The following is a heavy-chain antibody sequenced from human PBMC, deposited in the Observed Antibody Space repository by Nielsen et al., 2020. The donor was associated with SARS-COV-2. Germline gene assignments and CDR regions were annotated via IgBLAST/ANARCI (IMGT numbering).Heavy chain of an antibody. D-gene: IGHD6-6*01. CDR2: INHSGST. CDR1: GGSIGSYY. V-gene: IGHV4-34*01. Sequence: SETLSLTCTVSGGSIGSYYWSWIRQPPGKGLEWIGEINHSGSTNYNPSLKSRVTISVDTSKNQFSLKLSSVTAADTAVYYCARGPKHSRGYSSSSNPNYYYYGMDVWGQGTTVTVSS. CDR3: ARGPKHSRGYSSSSNPNYYYYGMDV. J-gene: IGHJ6*02.